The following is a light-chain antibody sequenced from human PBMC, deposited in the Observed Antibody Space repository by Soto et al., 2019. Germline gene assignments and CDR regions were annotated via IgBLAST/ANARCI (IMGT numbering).Light chain of an antibody. J-gene: IGKJ4*01. CDR2: SAS. Sequence: DIQMTQSPSTLSASVGDRVIITCRASQSISTWLAWYQQKPGEGPKLLIYSASTLQSGVPSRFSGSGSGTEFTLTISGLQPDDFATYYCQQYYGNFGGGTRVEIK. CDR1: QSISTW. CDR3: QQYYGN. V-gene: IGKV1-5*01.